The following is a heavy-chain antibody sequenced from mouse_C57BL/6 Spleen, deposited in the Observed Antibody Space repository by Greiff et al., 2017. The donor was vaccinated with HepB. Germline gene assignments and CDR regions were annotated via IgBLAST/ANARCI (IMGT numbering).Heavy chain of an antibody. CDR1: GYTFTSYG. CDR2: IYPRSGNT. V-gene: IGHV1-81*01. J-gene: IGHJ4*01. CDR3: ARGIYYDYDDGGDWAMDY. Sequence: QVQLQQSGAELARPGASVKLSCKASGYTFTSYGISWVKQRTGQGLEWIGEIYPRSGNTYYNEKFKGKATLTADKSSSTAYMELRSLTSEDSAVYFCARGIYYDYDDGGDWAMDYWGQGTSVTVSS. D-gene: IGHD2-4*01.